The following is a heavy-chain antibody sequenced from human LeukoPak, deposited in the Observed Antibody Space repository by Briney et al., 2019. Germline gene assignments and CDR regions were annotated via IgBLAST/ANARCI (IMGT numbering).Heavy chain of an antibody. CDR3: ARVLRRAYCGGDCSPGDY. D-gene: IGHD2-21*02. Sequence: ASVKVFCKASGYTFTSYGISWVRQAPGQGLEWMGWISAYNGNTNYAQKLQGRVTMTTDTSTSTAYMELRSLRSDDTAVYYCARVLRRAYCGGDCSPGDYWGQGTLVTVSS. V-gene: IGHV1-18*01. CDR2: ISAYNGNT. J-gene: IGHJ4*02. CDR1: GYTFTSYG.